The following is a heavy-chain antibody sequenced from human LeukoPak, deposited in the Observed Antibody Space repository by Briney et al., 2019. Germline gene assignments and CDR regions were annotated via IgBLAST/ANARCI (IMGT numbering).Heavy chain of an antibody. V-gene: IGHV3-23*01. J-gene: IGHJ3*02. CDR1: GFTFSSYS. Sequence: GGSLRLSCAASGFTFSSYSMNWVRQAPGKGLEWVSAISGSGGSTYYADSVKGRFTISRDNSKNTLYLQMNSLRAEDTAVYYCAKDPLVVVVFAFDIWGQGTMVTVSS. CDR3: AKDPLVVVVFAFDI. CDR2: ISGSGGST. D-gene: IGHD2-21*01.